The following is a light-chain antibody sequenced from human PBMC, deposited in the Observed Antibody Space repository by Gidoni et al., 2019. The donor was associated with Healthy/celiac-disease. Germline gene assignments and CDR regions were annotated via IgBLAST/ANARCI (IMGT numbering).Light chain of an antibody. CDR3: QQRSNWPT. V-gene: IGKV3-11*01. Sequence: EIVLPQSPATLSLSPGERATLSCRASQSVSSYLAWYQPKPGQAPRLLIYDASNRATGIPARFSGSGSGTDFTLTISSLEPEDFAVYYCQQRSNWPTFGGGTKVEIK. J-gene: IGKJ4*01. CDR1: QSVSSY. CDR2: DAS.